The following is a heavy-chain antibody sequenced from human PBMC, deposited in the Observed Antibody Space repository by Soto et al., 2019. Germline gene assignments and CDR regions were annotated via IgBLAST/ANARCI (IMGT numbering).Heavy chain of an antibody. CDR1: GGSISSGGYY. CDR3: ARDQDSGSYLGNYYYGMDV. D-gene: IGHD1-26*01. Sequence: PSETLSLTCTVSGGSISSGGYYWSWIRQHPGQGLEWIGYIYYSGSTYYNPSLKSRVTISVDTSKNQFSLKLSSVTAADTAVYYCARDQDSGSYLGNYYYGMDVWGQGTTVTVSS. J-gene: IGHJ6*02. CDR2: IYYSGST. V-gene: IGHV4-31*03.